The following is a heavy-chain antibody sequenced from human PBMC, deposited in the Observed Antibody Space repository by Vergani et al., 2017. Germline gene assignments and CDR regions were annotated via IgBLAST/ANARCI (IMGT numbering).Heavy chain of an antibody. Sequence: QVQLVQSGAEVKKPGASVKVSCKASGYTFTGYYMHWVRQAPGQGLEWMGWINPNRGGTNYAQKFQGRVTMSRDTSISTAYMELSRLRSDDTAVYYCGREFDGYHANLLGIPYNWMDGGSEGRLVTVSS. D-gene: IGHD5-24*01. CDR1: GYTFTGYY. CDR2: INPNRGGT. CDR3: GREFDGYHANLLGIPYNWMDG. V-gene: IGHV1-2*02. J-gene: IGHJ5*02.